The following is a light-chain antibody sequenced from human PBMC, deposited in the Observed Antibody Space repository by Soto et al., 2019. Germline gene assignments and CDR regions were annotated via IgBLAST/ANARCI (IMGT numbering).Light chain of an antibody. Sequence: EIVLTQSPGTLSLSPGESATLSCRASQSFSSSYLAWFQQKPGQAPRLLIYGASSRATGIPDRFSGSGSGTDFPPTISRLEPEDFAVYYCHRYGSAYTFGQGTKLEIK. J-gene: IGKJ2*01. CDR1: QSFSSSY. CDR3: HRYGSAYT. CDR2: GAS. V-gene: IGKV3-20*01.